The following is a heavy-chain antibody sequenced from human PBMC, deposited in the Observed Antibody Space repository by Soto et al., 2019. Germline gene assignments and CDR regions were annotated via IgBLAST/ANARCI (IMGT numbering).Heavy chain of an antibody. D-gene: IGHD2-15*01. CDR2: ISSDGSDT. J-gene: IGHJ4*02. V-gene: IGHV3-74*01. CDR1: GFSFSRSW. Sequence: GGSLSLSCTASGFSFSRSWMHWVRQAPGKGLVWVSRISSDGSDTIYADSVKGRFTISRDNAKNTLYLQMNSLRADDTAVYYCAKDICGPSSCYNDYWGQGTLVTVSS. CDR3: AKDICGPSSCYNDY.